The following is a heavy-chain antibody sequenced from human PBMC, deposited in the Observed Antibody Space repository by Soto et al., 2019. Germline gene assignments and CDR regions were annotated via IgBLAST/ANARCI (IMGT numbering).Heavy chain of an antibody. CDR3: ARGTIGVVTATSRLFDY. CDR1: GGSFSGYY. V-gene: IGHV4-34*01. Sequence: QVQLQQWGAGLLKPSETLSLTCAVYGGSFSGYYWSWIRQPPGKGLEWIGEINHSGSTNYNPSLKSRVTISVETSENQFSLKLISVTAADTAVYYCARGTIGVVTATSRLFDYWGQGTLVTVYS. CDR2: INHSGST. D-gene: IGHD2-21*02. J-gene: IGHJ4*02.